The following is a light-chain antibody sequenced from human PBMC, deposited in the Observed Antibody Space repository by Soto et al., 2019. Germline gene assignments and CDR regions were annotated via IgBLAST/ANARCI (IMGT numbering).Light chain of an antibody. CDR1: SDSVSASHF. V-gene: IGLV8-61*01. Sequence: QAVVTQEPSFSVSPGGTVTLTCGLSSDSVSASHFPSWYQQTPGQAPRTLIYNTNTRSSGVPDRFSGSSSGAERYLIISSLQSEDEADYYCQTWGTGFQVFGGGTKLTVL. CDR3: QTWGTGFQV. CDR2: NTN. J-gene: IGLJ2*01.